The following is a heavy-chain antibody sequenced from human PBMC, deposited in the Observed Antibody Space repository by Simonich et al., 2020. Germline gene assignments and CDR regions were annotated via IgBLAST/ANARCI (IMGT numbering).Heavy chain of an antibody. Sequence: EVQLVESGGGLVKPGGSLRLSCAASGFTFSSYIMNWVRQAPGKGLKWVSSIRRCSSYIYYADSVKGQFTISRDNAKNSLYLQRNSLGAEDTAVYYCARWIAVAGTGAYGMDVWGQGTTVTVSS. CDR2: IRRCSSYI. CDR1: GFTFSSYI. J-gene: IGHJ6*02. D-gene: IGHD6-19*01. V-gene: IGHV3-21*01. CDR3: ARWIAVAGTGAYGMDV.